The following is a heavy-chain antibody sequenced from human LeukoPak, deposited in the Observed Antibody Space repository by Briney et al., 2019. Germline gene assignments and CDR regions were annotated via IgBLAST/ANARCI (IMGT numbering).Heavy chain of an antibody. Sequence: GGSLRLSCAASGFTFSSYGMHWVRQAPGKGLEWVAFIWYDGSNKYYADSVKGRFTISRDNSKNTLYLQMNSLRAEDTAVYYCAKDEYSAFDYWGQGTLVTVSS. D-gene: IGHD2-15*01. CDR1: GFTFSSYG. V-gene: IGHV3-30*02. CDR2: IWYDGSNK. CDR3: AKDEYSAFDY. J-gene: IGHJ4*02.